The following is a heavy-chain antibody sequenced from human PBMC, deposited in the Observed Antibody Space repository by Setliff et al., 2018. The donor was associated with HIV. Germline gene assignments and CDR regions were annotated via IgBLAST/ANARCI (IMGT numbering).Heavy chain of an antibody. CDR2: INPNSGGT. Sequence: ASVKVSCKASGYTFTGYYMHWVRQAPGQGLEWMGWINPNSGGTNYAQKFQGRVTMTRDTSISTAYMELSRLRSDDTAVYYCARVVVRGVTFIAEYFRHWGQGTLVTVSS. CDR1: GYTFTGYY. V-gene: IGHV1-2*02. CDR3: ARVVVRGVTFIAEYFRH. J-gene: IGHJ1*01. D-gene: IGHD3-10*01.